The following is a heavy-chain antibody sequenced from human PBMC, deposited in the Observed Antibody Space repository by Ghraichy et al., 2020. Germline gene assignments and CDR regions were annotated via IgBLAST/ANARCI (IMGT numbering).Heavy chain of an antibody. Sequence: GGSLRLSCAASGFTFSSYWMSWVRQAPGKGLEWVANIKQDGSEKYYVDSVKGRFTISRDNAKNSLYLQMNSLRAEDTAVYYCARVPFTRSGLNWFDPWGQGTLVTVSS. V-gene: IGHV3-7*03. D-gene: IGHD6-19*01. CDR3: ARVPFTRSGLNWFDP. J-gene: IGHJ5*02. CDR1: GFTFSSYW. CDR2: IKQDGSEK.